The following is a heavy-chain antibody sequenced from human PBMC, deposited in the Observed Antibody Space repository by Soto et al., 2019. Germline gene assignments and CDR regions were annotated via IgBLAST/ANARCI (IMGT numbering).Heavy chain of an antibody. V-gene: IGHV5-51*01. CDR2: IHPGDSET. Sequence: GESLKISCKGSGYSFTSYYIAWVRQMPGKGLEWMGIIHPGDSETRYSPSFQGHVIISADKSISSAYLQWSSLEAADTAMYYCARQRITRVRGVGSYGLDVWGQGTTVTVYS. D-gene: IGHD3-10*01. CDR1: GYSFTSYY. J-gene: IGHJ6*02. CDR3: ARQRITRVRGVGSYGLDV.